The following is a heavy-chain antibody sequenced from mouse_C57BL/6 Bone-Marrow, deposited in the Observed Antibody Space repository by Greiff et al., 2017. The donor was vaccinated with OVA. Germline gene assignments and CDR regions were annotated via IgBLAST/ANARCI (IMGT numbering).Heavy chain of an antibody. Sequence: VKLQQSGAELVRPGTSVKVSCKASGYAFTNYLIEWVKQRPGQGLEWIGVINPGSGGTNYNEKFKSKATLTADKSSSTAYMQLSSLTSEDSAVYFCARGGDYYGSKEYFDVWGTGTTVTVSS. J-gene: IGHJ1*03. CDR1: GYAFTNYL. CDR3: ARGGDYYGSKEYFDV. D-gene: IGHD1-1*01. CDR2: INPGSGGT. V-gene: IGHV1-54*01.